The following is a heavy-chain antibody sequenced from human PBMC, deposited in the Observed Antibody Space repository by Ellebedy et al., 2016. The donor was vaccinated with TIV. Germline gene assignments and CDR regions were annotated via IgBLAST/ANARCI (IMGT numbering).Heavy chain of an antibody. CDR2: ISAGGDDT. CDR1: GIRFGDFF. J-gene: IGHJ4*02. V-gene: IGHV3-23*01. CDR3: REGHYSDV. Sequence: GESLKISXATSGIRFGDFFMSWVRQAPGSGLHWVSTISAGGDDTYLADSVKGRFTISRDNSRNILYLQMSSLRDEDSAIYYCREGHYSDVWGQGTQVTVSA.